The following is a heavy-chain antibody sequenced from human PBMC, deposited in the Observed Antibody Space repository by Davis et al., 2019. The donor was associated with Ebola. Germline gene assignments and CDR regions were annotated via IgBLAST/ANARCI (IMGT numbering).Heavy chain of an antibody. D-gene: IGHD6-19*01. CDR1: GYSFTSYW. CDR2: IYPGDSDT. J-gene: IGHJ5*02. CDR3: ASLYSSGWYNWFDP. V-gene: IGHV5-51*01. Sequence: GGSLRLSCKGSGYSFTSYWIGWVRQMPGKGLEWMGIIYPGDSDTRYSPSFQGQVTISADKSISTAYLQWSSLKASDTAMYYCASLYSSGWYNWFDPWGQGTLVTVSS.